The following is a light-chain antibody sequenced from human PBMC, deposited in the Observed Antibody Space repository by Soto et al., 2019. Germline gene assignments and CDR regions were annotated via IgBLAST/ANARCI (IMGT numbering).Light chain of an antibody. CDR2: GAS. CDR3: QQYGSSGT. Sequence: EIVMTQSPATLSVSPGDTATLSCWASQSLSSNLAWYQQKPGQAPRLLIYGASNRATGIPDRFSGSGSGTDFTLTISRLEPEDFAVYYCQQYGSSGTFGQGTKVDIK. J-gene: IGKJ1*01. CDR1: QSLSSN. V-gene: IGKV3-20*01.